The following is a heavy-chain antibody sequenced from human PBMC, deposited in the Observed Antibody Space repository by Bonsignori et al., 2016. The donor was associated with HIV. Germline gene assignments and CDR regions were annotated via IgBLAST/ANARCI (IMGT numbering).Heavy chain of an antibody. CDR1: GASISSSDYY. V-gene: IGHV4-39*01. J-gene: IGHJ3*02. D-gene: IGHD3-3*01. CDR2: VFHTGST. Sequence: HLQLQESGPGLVKPSETLSLTCSVSGASISSSDYYWGWIRQPPGKGLEWIGRVFHTGSTYYNPSLNSRVTISVDTSKNQVSLKVKSVTAADTALYYCARGRITISGVVXDNDAFDIWGQGTMVT. CDR3: ARGRITISGVVXDNDAFDI.